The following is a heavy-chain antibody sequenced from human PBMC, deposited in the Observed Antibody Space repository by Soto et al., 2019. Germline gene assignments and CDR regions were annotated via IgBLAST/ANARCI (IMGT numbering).Heavy chain of an antibody. D-gene: IGHD5-12*01. J-gene: IGHJ4*02. Sequence: SETLSLTCAVSGVTISTYYWSWIRQPPGKGLEWIGYNYHSGTTNYNPSLKSRVTISVNTSKNQFSLRLAYVTAADTAMYYCVREAYIGYGHAIDHWGQGTLVTVSS. CDR1: GVTISTYY. CDR3: VREAYIGYGHAIDH. V-gene: IGHV4-59*01. CDR2: NYHSGTT.